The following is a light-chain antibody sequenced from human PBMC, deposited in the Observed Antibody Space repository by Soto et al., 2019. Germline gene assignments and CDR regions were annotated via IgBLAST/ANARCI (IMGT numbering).Light chain of an antibody. CDR3: SSYAGSNNFV. Sequence: QSALTQPPSASGSPGQSVTISCSGSSRDVGGYNYVSWYQQHPGKAPKLMIYEVSRRPSGVPDRFSGSKSGNTASLTVFGLQAEDEADYYCSSYAGSNNFVFGGGTKLTV. CDR1: SRDVGGYNY. J-gene: IGLJ2*01. CDR2: EVS. V-gene: IGLV2-8*01.